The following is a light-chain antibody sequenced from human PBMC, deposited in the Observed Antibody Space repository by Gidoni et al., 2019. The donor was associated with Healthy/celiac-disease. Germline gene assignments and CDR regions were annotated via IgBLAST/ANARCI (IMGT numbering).Light chain of an antibody. J-gene: IGLJ2*01. CDR1: SGDVGGYSF. Sequence: QSALTQPRSVSGSPGQSVTISCTGTSGDVGGYSFVSWYQQRPGLAPKLILFDRFSGSKSGNPASLTISGLQTDDEADYYCCSYAGSSTFVVFGGGTKLTVL. CDR3: CSYAGSSTFVV. V-gene: IGLV2-11*01.